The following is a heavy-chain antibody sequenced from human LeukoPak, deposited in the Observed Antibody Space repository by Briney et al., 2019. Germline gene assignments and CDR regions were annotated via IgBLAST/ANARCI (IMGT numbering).Heavy chain of an antibody. J-gene: IGHJ5*02. D-gene: IGHD3-3*01. CDR3: AREGNDDFWSGYHNWFDP. CDR2: INPSGGST. CDR1: GYTFTSYY. Sequence: VASVKVSCKASGYTFTSYYMHWVRQAPGQGLEWMGIINPSGGSTSYAQKFQGRVTMTRDTSTSTVYIELSSLRSEDTAVYYCAREGNDDFWSGYHNWFDPWGQGTLVTVSS. V-gene: IGHV1-46*01.